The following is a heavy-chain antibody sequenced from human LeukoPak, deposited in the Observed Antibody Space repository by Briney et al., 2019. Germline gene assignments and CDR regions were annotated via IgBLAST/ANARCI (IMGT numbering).Heavy chain of an antibody. J-gene: IGHJ4*02. CDR1: GGFTSGFY. D-gene: IGHD6-19*01. V-gene: IGHV4-59*01. CDR2: IHYSGST. CDR3: ARAYSSGWYYFDY. Sequence: PSETLSLTCTVSGGFTSGFYWSWIRKPPGKGQDWVGSIHYSGSTNYNPSLKSRVTISLDTSKNQFSLKLSSVTAADTAVYYCARAYSSGWYYFDYWGQGTLVTVSS.